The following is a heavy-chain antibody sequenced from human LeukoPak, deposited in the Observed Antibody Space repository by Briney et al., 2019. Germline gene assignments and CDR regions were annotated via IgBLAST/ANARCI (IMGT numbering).Heavy chain of an antibody. Sequence: GASVTVSCKASGGTFSSYAISWVRQAPGQGLEWMGGIIPIFGTANYAQKFQGRVTITADESTSTAYMELSSLRSEDTAVYYCARFMVRGVIILHYYYYGMDVWGQGTTVTVSS. CDR3: ARFMVRGVIILHYYYYGMDV. D-gene: IGHD3-10*01. V-gene: IGHV1-69*13. J-gene: IGHJ6*02. CDR2: IIPIFGTA. CDR1: GGTFSSYA.